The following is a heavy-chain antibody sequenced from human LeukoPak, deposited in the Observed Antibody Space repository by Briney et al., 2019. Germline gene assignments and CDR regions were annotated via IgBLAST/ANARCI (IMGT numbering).Heavy chain of an antibody. J-gene: IGHJ2*01. CDR1: GFIFSSYE. CDR2: ISGSGRTI. Sequence: GGSLRLSCAASGFIFSSYEMDWVRQAPGKGLEWVSYISGSGRTIKYADSVKGRFTVSRDNAKNSLYLQMNSLRAEDTAIYYCARAITGYAAVWYFDLWGRGTLVTVSS. V-gene: IGHV3-48*03. D-gene: IGHD3-9*01. CDR3: ARAITGYAAVWYFDL.